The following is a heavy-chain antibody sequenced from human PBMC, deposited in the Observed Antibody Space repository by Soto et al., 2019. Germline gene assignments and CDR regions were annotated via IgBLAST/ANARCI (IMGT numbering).Heavy chain of an antibody. CDR2: VTDSGGKT. V-gene: IGHV3-23*01. J-gene: IGHJ4*02. Sequence: EVQLLESGGGLVQPGGSLRLSCAASGFTFTTYAMSWVRQAPGKGLEWVSGVTDSGGKTYYADSVKGRFTISRDNSKNTLYLQMNSLRAEDTAVYYCAKGFIAAATPPEFDYWGQGTLVTVSS. CDR1: GFTFTTYA. D-gene: IGHD1-26*01. CDR3: AKGFIAAATPPEFDY.